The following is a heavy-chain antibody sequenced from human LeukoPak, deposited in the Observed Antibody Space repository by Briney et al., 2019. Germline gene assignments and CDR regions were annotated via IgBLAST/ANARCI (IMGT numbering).Heavy chain of an antibody. D-gene: IGHD5-18*01. CDR2: INPNSGGT. CDR1: GYTFTGYY. V-gene: IGHV1-2*02. J-gene: IGHJ6*03. Sequence: GASVKVSCKASGYTFTGYYIHWVRQAPGQGLEWMGWINPNSGGTNYAQKFQGRVTMTRDTSISTAYMELSRLRSDDTAVYYCARGDTAMVAYYYYYMDVWGKGTTVTVSS. CDR3: ARGDTAMVAYYYYYMDV.